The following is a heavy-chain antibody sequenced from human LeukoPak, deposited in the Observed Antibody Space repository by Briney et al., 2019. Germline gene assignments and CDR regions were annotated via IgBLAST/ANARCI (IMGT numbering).Heavy chain of an antibody. D-gene: IGHD6-6*01. J-gene: IGHJ6*02. CDR1: GYSFTSYW. CDR2: IDPSDSYT. CDR3: ARQDFWSIAARPYYYGMDV. Sequence: GESLKISCKGSGYSFTSYWISWVRQMPGKGLEWMGRIDPSDSYTNYSPSFQGHVTISADKSISTAYLQWSSLKASDTAMYYCARQDFWSIAARPYYYGMDVWGQGTTVTVSS. V-gene: IGHV5-10-1*01.